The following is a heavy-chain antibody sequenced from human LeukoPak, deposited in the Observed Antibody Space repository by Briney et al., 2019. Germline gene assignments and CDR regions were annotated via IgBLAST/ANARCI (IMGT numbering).Heavy chain of an antibody. V-gene: IGHV7-4-1*02. CDR1: GYTFTSYA. Sequence: ASVKVSCKASGYTFTSYAMNWVRQAPGQGLEWMGWINTNTGNPTYAQGFTGRFVFSLDTSVSTAYLQISSLKAEDTAVYYCARDLCGGDCYWTANDYWGQGTLVTVSS. D-gene: IGHD2-21*02. J-gene: IGHJ4*02. CDR3: ARDLCGGDCYWTANDY. CDR2: INTNTGNP.